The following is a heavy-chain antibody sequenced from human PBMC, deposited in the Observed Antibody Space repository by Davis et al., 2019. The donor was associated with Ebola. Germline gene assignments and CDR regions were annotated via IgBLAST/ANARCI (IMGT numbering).Heavy chain of an antibody. D-gene: IGHD4-17*01. V-gene: IGHV1-46*01. J-gene: IGHJ6*02. CDR2: INPSGGST. CDR1: GFTFTDYY. Sequence: ASVKVSCKAAGFTFTDYYMHWVRQAPGQGLEWMGIINPSGGSTSYAQKFQGRVTMTRNTSISTAYMELSSLRSEDTAVYYCARYYGDFYYYGMDVWGQGTTVTVSS. CDR3: ARYYGDFYYYGMDV.